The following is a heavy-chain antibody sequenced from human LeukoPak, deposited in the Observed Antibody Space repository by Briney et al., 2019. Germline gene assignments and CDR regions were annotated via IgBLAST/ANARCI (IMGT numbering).Heavy chain of an antibody. CDR2: INPSGSST. D-gene: IGHD3-16*01. V-gene: IGHV1-46*01. J-gene: IGHJ6*02. Sequence: ASVKVSCKASGYTFTSYYIHWVRQAPGQGLEWMGIINPSGSSTTYAQKFQGRVTMTRDTSTTTVYMELNSLTSEDTAFYYCAAWGSSRSPRPDMDVWGQGTAVTVSS. CDR1: GYTFTSYY. CDR3: AAWGSSRSPRPDMDV.